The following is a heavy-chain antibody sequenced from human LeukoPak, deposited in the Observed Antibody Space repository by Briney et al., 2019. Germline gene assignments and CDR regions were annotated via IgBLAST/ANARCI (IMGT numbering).Heavy chain of an antibody. CDR1: GGSFSGYY. V-gene: IGHV4-34*01. CDR3: ARGSLEDDFWSGYYTGYFDY. Sequence: SETLSLTCAVYGGSFSGYYWSWIRQPPGKGLEWIGEINHSGSTNYNPSLKSRVAISVDTSKNQFSLKLSSVTAADTAVYYCARGSLEDDFWSGYYTGYFDYWGQGTLVTVSS. J-gene: IGHJ4*02. CDR2: INHSGST. D-gene: IGHD3-3*01.